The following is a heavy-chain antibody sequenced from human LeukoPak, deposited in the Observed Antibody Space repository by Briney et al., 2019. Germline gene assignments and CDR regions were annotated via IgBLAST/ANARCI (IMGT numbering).Heavy chain of an antibody. Sequence: GGSLRLSCAASGFTSSSYAMHWVRQAPGKGLEGGAVISYDGSNKYYADSVKGRFTISRDNSKNTLYLQMNSLRAEDTAVYYCARTYSSGWYSDYGMDVWGKGTTVTVSS. CDR1: GFTSSSYA. CDR3: ARTYSSGWYSDYGMDV. CDR2: ISYDGSNK. D-gene: IGHD6-19*01. V-gene: IGHV3-30*04. J-gene: IGHJ6*04.